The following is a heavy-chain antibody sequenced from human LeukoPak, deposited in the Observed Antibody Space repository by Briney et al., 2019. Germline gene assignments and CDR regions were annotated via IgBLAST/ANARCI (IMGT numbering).Heavy chain of an antibody. CDR2: ISGSGGST. Sequence: TGGSLRLSCAASGITYSSYAMSWVRQAPGKGLEWVSAISGSGGSTYYGDSVKGRFTISRDNSKNTLYLQMNSLRADDTAVYYCAKEGYDSYGYYHWGQGTLVTVSS. D-gene: IGHD5-18*01. J-gene: IGHJ5*02. CDR3: AKEGYDSYGYYH. CDR1: GITYSSYA. V-gene: IGHV3-23*02.